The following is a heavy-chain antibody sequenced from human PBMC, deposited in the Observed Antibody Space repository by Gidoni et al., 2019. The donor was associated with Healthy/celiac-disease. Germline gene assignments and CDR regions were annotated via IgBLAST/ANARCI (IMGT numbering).Heavy chain of an antibody. J-gene: IGHJ2*01. V-gene: IGHV4-34*01. CDR2: INHGGST. Sequence: QVRLQQWGAGLLKPSETLSLTCAVYGGSFSGYYWRWIRQPPGKGLEWIGEINHGGSTNYNPSLKSRVTISVDTSKNQFSLKLSSVTAADTAVYYCARLLGDFDYYFDLWGRGTLVTVSS. CDR3: ARLLGDFDYYFDL. CDR1: GGSFSGYY. D-gene: IGHD2-8*02.